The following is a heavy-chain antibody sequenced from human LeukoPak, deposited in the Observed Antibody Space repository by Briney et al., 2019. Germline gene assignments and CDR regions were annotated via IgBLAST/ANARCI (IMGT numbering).Heavy chain of an antibody. J-gene: IGHJ4*02. V-gene: IGHV4-4*02. CDR2: VHLGGAT. Sequence: SETLSLTCDVSGGSIMTTNWWSWVRQPPNKGPEWIGEVHLGGATNYNPSLESRVTMSIDTSKNHLSLELTSVTAADTAMYYCTRESGAFSPFGFWGQGTLVTVSS. CDR1: GGSIMTTNW. D-gene: IGHD1-26*01. CDR3: TRESGAFSPFGF.